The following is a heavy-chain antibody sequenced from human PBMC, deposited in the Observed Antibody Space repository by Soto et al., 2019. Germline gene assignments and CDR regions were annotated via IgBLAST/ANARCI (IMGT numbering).Heavy chain of an antibody. V-gene: IGHV4-59*08. Sequence: PSETLSLTCTVSGGSISSYYWSWIRQPPGKGLEWIGYIYYSGSTNYNPSLKSRVTISVDTSKNQFSLKLSSVTAADTAVYYCARHRETLLWFGELLSPYYFDYWGQGTLVTVSS. CDR1: GGSISSYY. CDR2: IYYSGST. D-gene: IGHD3-10*01. J-gene: IGHJ4*02. CDR3: ARHRETLLWFGELLSPYYFDY.